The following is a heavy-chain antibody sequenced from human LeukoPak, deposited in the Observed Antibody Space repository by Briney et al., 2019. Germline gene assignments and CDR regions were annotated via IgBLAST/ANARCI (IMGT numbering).Heavy chain of an antibody. V-gene: IGHV3-30*03. CDR1: GFSLSSYW. J-gene: IGHJ4*02. CDR3: ARGGGMTAGDY. CDR2: ISYDGNNK. D-gene: IGHD6-13*01. Sequence: GGSLRLSCAASGFSLSSYWMNWVRQAPGQGLEWVAVISYDGNNKYYADSVEGRFTISRDNSKNTLYLQMNSLRAEDTAIYYCARGGGMTAGDYWGQGTLVTVSS.